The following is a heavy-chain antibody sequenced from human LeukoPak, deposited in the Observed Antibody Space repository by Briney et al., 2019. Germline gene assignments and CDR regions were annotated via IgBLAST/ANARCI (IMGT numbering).Heavy chain of an antibody. V-gene: IGHV3-21*01. J-gene: IGHJ6*02. Sequence: PGGSLRLSCAASGFTFSSYSMNWVRQAPGKGLEWVSSISSSSSYIYYADSVKGRFTISRDNAKNSLYLQMNSLRAEDTAVYYCARARGIAVAGSIWYYYYGMDVWGQGTTVTVSS. CDR1: GFTFSSYS. D-gene: IGHD6-19*01. CDR2: ISSSSSYI. CDR3: ARARGIAVAGSIWYYYYGMDV.